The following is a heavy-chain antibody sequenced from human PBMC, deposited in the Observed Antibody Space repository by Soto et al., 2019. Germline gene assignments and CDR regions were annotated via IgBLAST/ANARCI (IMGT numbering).Heavy chain of an antibody. CDR2: ISAYNGNT. V-gene: IGHV1-18*01. D-gene: IGHD3-3*01. Sequence: ASVKVSCKASGYTFTSYGISWVRQAPGQGLEWMGWISAYNGNTNYAQKLQGRVTMTTDTSTSTAYMELRSLRFDDTAVYYCARDGFPNFWSGYYTGDWFDPWGQGTLVTVSS. CDR3: ARDGFPNFWSGYYTGDWFDP. J-gene: IGHJ5*02. CDR1: GYTFTSYG.